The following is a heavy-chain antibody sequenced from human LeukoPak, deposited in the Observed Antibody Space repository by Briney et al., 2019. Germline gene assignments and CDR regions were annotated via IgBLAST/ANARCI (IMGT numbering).Heavy chain of an antibody. J-gene: IGHJ4*02. CDR3: ARGGDYYYDSSGYYSPVDY. D-gene: IGHD3-22*01. CDR2: ISYDGSNK. CDR1: GFTFSNYA. Sequence: GGSLRLSCAASGFTFSNYAMHWVRQAPGKGLEWVAIISYDGSNKYYTDSVKGRFTISRDNAKNTLYVQMNSLRAEDTAMYYCARGGDYYYDSSGYYSPVDYWGQGTLVTVSS. V-gene: IGHV3-30*04.